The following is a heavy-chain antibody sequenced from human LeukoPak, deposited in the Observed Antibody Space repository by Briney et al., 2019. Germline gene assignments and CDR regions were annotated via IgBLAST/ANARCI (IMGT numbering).Heavy chain of an antibody. Sequence: GGSLRLSCAASGFTFGSYAMSWVRQAPGKGLEWVAFISPSGDRTSNADSVEGRFTISRDNPRNTLYLQMNSLRDEDTAVYYCAIMHGYYDGSGYWVQWGQGTLVTVSS. V-gene: IGHV3-23*01. CDR2: ISPSGDRT. CDR3: AIMHGYYDGSGYWVQ. D-gene: IGHD3-22*01. CDR1: GFTFGSYA. J-gene: IGHJ4*02.